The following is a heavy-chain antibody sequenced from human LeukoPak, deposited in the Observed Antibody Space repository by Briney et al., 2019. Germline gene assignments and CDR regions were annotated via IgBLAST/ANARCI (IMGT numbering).Heavy chain of an antibody. Sequence: PSQTLSLTCTVSGGSISSGSYYWSWIRQPAGKGLEWIGRIYTSGSTNYNPSLKSRVTISVDTSKNQFSLKLSSVTAADTAVYYCARASNSGSYFGYWGQGTLVTVSS. CDR2: IYTSGST. CDR3: ARASNSGSYFGY. CDR1: GGSISSGSYY. D-gene: IGHD3-10*01. V-gene: IGHV4-61*02. J-gene: IGHJ4*02.